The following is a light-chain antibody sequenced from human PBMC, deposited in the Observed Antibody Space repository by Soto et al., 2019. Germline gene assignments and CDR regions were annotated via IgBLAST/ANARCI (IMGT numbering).Light chain of an antibody. CDR2: KAS. CDR3: QQYNSYSLT. CDR1: QSISSW. V-gene: IGKV1-5*03. J-gene: IGKJ4*01. Sequence: DIQMTQSPSTLSASVGDRVTITCRASQSISSWLAWYQQKPGKAPKLLIFKASSLESGVPSRFSGSGSGTEFTLTISSLQPDDFATYYCQQYNSYSLTFGGGTKVEIK.